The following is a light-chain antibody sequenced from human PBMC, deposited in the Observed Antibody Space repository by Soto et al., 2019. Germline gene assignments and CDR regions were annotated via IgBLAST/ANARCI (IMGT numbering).Light chain of an antibody. J-gene: IGKJ1*01. CDR2: AAS. CDR3: QQSFSPLRT. Sequence: DLQMTQSPSSLSASVGDRVTITCRASQSISNYLNWYQQKPGKAPKLLIYAASSMQSGVPSRFSGSGSETDFTLTISSLQPDDSATYYCQQSFSPLRTFGQGTKVEV. V-gene: IGKV1-39*01. CDR1: QSISNY.